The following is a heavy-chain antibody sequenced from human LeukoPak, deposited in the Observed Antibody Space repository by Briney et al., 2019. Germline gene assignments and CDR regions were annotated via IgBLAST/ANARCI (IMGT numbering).Heavy chain of an antibody. CDR2: ISDSGGRT. CDR1: GITLSNYG. J-gene: IGHJ4*02. Sequence: GGSLRLSCAVSGITLSNYGMSWVRQAPGKGLEWVAGISDSGGRTNYADSVKGRFTISRDNRKNTLYLQMNSLRAEDTAVYFCAKRGVVIRVILVRFHKEANYFDSWGQGALVTVSS. D-gene: IGHD3-22*01. CDR3: AKRGVVIRVILVRFHKEANYFDS. V-gene: IGHV3-23*01.